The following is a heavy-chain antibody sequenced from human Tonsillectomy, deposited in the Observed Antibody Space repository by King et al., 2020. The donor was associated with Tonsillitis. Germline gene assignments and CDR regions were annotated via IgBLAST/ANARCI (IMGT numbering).Heavy chain of an antibody. V-gene: IGHV3-30*18. J-gene: IGHJ6*02. Sequence: QLVQSGGGVVQPGRSLRLSCAASGFTFSSYGMHWVRQAPGKGLEWVAVISYDGSNKYYADSVKGRFTISRDNSKNTLYLQMNSLRAEDTAVYYCAKDLVDGCGDLRTYYYYGMDVWGQGTTVTVSS. D-gene: IGHD3-10*01. CDR2: ISYDGSNK. CDR3: AKDLVDGCGDLRTYYYYGMDV. CDR1: GFTFSSYG.